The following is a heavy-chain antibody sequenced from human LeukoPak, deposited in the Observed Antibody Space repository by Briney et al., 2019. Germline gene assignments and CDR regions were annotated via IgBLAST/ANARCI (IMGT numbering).Heavy chain of an antibody. J-gene: IGHJ6*03. CDR2: ISSSGSTI. CDR1: GFTFSSYE. CDR3: AKGLGGYYYMDV. Sequence: GGSLRLSCAASGFTFSSYEMNWVRQAPGKGLEWVSYISSSGSTIYYADSVKGRFTISRDNAKNSLYLQMNSLRAEDTAVYYCAKGLGGYYYMDVWGKGTTVTISS. V-gene: IGHV3-48*03. D-gene: IGHD3-3*01.